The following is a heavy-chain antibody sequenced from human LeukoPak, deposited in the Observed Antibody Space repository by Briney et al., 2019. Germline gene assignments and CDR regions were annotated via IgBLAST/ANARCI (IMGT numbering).Heavy chain of an antibody. CDR2: ISAYNGNT. J-gene: IGHJ4*02. CDR1: GYTFTSYG. CDR3: ASSTPTDYYDSSGYQLDY. D-gene: IGHD3-22*01. V-gene: IGHV1-18*01. Sequence: ASVKVSCKASGYTFTSYGISWVRQAPGQGLEWMGWISAYNGNTNYAQKLQGRVTMTTDTSTSTAYMELRSLRSEDTAVYYCASSTPTDYYDSSGYQLDYWGQGTLVTVSS.